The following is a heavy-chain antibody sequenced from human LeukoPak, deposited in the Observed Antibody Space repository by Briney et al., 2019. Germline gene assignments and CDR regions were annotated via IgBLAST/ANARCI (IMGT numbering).Heavy chain of an antibody. V-gene: IGHV4-30-2*01. D-gene: IGHD6-13*01. CDR2: IYHSVST. CDR3: ARASSSWYFFDY. J-gene: IGHJ4*02. Sequence: SQTLSLTCTVSGGSISSGGYYWSWIRQPPGKGLEWIGYIYHSVSTYYNPSLKSRVTISVDRSKNQFSLKLSSVTAADTAVYYCARASSSWYFFDYWGQGTLVTVSS. CDR1: GGSISSGGYY.